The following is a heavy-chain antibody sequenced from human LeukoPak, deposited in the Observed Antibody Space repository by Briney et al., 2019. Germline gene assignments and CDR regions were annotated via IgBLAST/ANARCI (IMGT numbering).Heavy chain of an antibody. CDR2: ISYSGTT. J-gene: IGHJ6*03. Sequence: KPSETLSLTCTVSGGSISSRPYYWGWVRQPPGKGLEWIGTISYSGTTYYSPSLKSRVTISLDTSKNQVSLKLSSVTAADTAIYYCARDFSSSSTVYYYYYMDVWGKGTTVTVSS. CDR1: GGSISSRPYY. D-gene: IGHD6-6*01. V-gene: IGHV4-39*07. CDR3: ARDFSSSSTVYYYYYMDV.